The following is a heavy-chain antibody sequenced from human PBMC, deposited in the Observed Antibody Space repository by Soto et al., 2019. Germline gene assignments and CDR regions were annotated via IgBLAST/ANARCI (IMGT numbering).Heavy chain of an antibody. Sequence: SETLSLTCAVYGGSFSGYYWSWIRQPPGKGLEWIGEINHSGSTNYNPSLKSRVTISVDTSKNQFSLKLSSVTAADTAVYYCASLYEEGPNMVRGVSCAYYYYGMDVWGQGTTVTVSS. CDR1: GGSFSGYY. CDR2: INHSGST. J-gene: IGHJ6*02. CDR3: ASLYEEGPNMVRGVSCAYYYYGMDV. V-gene: IGHV4-34*01. D-gene: IGHD3-10*01.